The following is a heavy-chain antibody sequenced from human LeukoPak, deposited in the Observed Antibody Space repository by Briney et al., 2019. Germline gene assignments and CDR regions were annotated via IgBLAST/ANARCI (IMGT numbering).Heavy chain of an antibody. V-gene: IGHV3-48*02. D-gene: IGHD2-2*01. Sequence: GRSLRLSCAASGFTFSSYSMNWVSQAPGKGLEWVSYISSSRSSTIYYADSVKGRFTISRDNTKNSLYLQMNSLRDEDTAVYYCARALKYGFDYWGQGTLVTVSS. J-gene: IGHJ4*02. CDR3: ARALKYGFDY. CDR2: ISSSRSSTI. CDR1: GFTFSSYS.